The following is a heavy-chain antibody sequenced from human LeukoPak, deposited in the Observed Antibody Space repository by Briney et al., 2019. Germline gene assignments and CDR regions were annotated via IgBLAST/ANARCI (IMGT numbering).Heavy chain of an antibody. Sequence: PSETLSLTCTVSGGSISSYYWSWIRHPPGKGLEWIGYIYYSGSTNYNPSLKSRVTISVDTSKNQFSLKLSSVTAADTAVYYCARDNWRELDAFDIWGQGTMVTVSS. CDR1: GGSISSYY. V-gene: IGHV4-59*12. D-gene: IGHD1-26*01. CDR2: IYYSGST. CDR3: ARDNWRELDAFDI. J-gene: IGHJ3*02.